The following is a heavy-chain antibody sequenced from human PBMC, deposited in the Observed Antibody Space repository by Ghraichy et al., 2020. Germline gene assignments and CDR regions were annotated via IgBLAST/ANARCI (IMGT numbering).Heavy chain of an antibody. CDR3: AKVGWFGELSGYYYGMDV. J-gene: IGHJ6*02. V-gene: IGHV3-23*01. Sequence: GGSRRLSCAASGFTFSSYAMSWVRQAPGKGLEWVSAISGSGGSTYYADSVKGRFTISRDNSKNTLYLQMNSLRAEDTAVYYCAKVGWFGELSGYYYGMDVWGQGTTVTVSS. CDR2: ISGSGGST. CDR1: GFTFSSYA. D-gene: IGHD3-10*01.